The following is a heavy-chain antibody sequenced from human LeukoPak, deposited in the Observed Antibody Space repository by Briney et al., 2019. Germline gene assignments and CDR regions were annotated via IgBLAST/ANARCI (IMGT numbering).Heavy chain of an antibody. V-gene: IGHV1-46*01. J-gene: IGHJ5*02. Sequence: ASVKVSCKASGFTCTSYYMHWVRQAPGQGLEWMGIINPSGSYTSYAQKFQGRVTMTRDTSTSTVYMELSSLRSEDTAVYYCARDNSGGSTWWFDPWGQGTLVTVSS. CDR1: GFTCTSYY. CDR3: ARDNSGGSTWWFDP. CDR2: INPSGSYT. D-gene: IGHD2-15*01.